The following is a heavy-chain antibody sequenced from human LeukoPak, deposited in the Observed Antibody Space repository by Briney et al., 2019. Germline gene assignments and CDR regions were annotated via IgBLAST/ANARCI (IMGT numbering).Heavy chain of an antibody. CDR3: AREDWDYYDSSGYSDY. CDR2: IIPIFGTA. Sequence: SVKVSCKASGGTFSNYAISWVRQAPGQGLEWMGGIIPIFGTANYAQKFQGRVTITADESTSTAYMELSSLRSEDTAVYYCAREDWDYYDSSGYSDYWGQGTLVTVSS. D-gene: IGHD3-22*01. CDR1: GGTFSNYA. V-gene: IGHV1-69*13. J-gene: IGHJ4*02.